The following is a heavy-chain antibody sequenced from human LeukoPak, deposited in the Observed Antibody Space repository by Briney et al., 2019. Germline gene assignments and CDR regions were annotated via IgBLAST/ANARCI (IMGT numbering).Heavy chain of an antibody. V-gene: IGHV4-39*07. D-gene: IGHD3-22*01. Sequence: SETLSLTCTVSGGSISSSSYHWGWIRQPPGQGLEWFGSRYYSRLTYYNPSLKRRVTTSRDTSKTQFSLNLFSVTAADTAFYYCARTRGAYYDSSGYYWGNYFDYWGQGTLVTVSS. CDR1: GGSISSSSYH. CDR2: RYYSRLT. J-gene: IGHJ4*02. CDR3: ARTRGAYYDSSGYYWGNYFDY.